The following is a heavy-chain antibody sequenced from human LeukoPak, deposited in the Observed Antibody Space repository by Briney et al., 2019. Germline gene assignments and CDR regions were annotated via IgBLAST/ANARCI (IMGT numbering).Heavy chain of an antibody. CDR1: GYTFTSYD. V-gene: IGHV1-8*01. J-gene: IGHJ5*02. CDR3: ARVITIFGVVIRARRHYWFDP. D-gene: IGHD3-3*01. Sequence: ASVKVSCKASGYTFTSYDINWVRQATGQGLEWMGWMNPNSGNTGYAQKFRGRVTMTRNTSISTAYMELSSLRSEDTAVYYCARVITIFGVVIRARRHYWFDPWGQGTLVTVSS. CDR2: MNPNSGNT.